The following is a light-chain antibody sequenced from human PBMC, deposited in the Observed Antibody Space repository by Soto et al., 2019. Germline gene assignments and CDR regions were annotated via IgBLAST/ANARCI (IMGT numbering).Light chain of an antibody. Sequence: QSVLTQPPSVSAAPGQQVTISCSGETSNIGNNYVSWYQQLPGAAPKLLIYDTNNRPSEIPDRFSGSRSGTSATLAIPGLQTGDEGVYYCGAWDSSLSGVLFGGGTKLTVL. CDR3: GAWDSSLSGVL. CDR1: TSNIGNNY. V-gene: IGLV1-51*01. CDR2: DTN. J-gene: IGLJ2*01.